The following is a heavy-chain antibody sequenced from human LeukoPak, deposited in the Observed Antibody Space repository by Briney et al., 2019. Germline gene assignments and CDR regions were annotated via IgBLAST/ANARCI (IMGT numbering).Heavy chain of an antibody. V-gene: IGHV1-2*02. D-gene: IGHD3-22*01. J-gene: IGHJ3*02. CDR2: INPNSGGT. CDR1: GYTFSDNY. Sequence: ASVKVSCKASGYTFSDNYIHWVRQAPGQGLEWMGWINPNSGGTNYAQKFQGRVTMTRDTSISTAYMELSRLRSDDTAVYYCARDQSRYYDSSGYPNDAFDIWGQGTMVTVSS. CDR3: ARDQSRYYDSSGYPNDAFDI.